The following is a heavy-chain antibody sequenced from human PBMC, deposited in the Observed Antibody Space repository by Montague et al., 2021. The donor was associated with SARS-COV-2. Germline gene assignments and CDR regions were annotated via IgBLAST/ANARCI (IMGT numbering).Heavy chain of an antibody. CDR3: AHRRGGYYDMLTGRKQNNWFDP. CDR2: IYWDDDK. V-gene: IGHV2-5*02. J-gene: IGHJ5*02. CDR1: GFSLSASGVG. Sequence: VKPTQTLTLTCTFSGFSLSASGVGVGWIRQPPGKALEWLALIYWDDDKRYSPSLKSRLTITKDTSKNQVVLTMTNMDPVDTATYYCAHRRGGYYDMLTGRKQNNWFDPWGQGTLVTVSS. D-gene: IGHD3-9*01.